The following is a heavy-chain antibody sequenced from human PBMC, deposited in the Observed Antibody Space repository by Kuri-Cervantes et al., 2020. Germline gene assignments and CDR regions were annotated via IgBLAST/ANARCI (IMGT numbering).Heavy chain of an antibody. Sequence: ASVKVSCKASGYTFSDYYVHWVRQAPGQGLEWMGWINPNSGDTHHAQRFQGRITMTWDTSISTLYLELSSLTSDDTAVYYCAREVRVGGKYFDYWGQGALVTVSS. CDR1: GYTFSDYY. CDR2: INPNSGDT. V-gene: IGHV1-2*02. J-gene: IGHJ4*02. CDR3: AREVRVGGKYFDY. D-gene: IGHD3-16*01.